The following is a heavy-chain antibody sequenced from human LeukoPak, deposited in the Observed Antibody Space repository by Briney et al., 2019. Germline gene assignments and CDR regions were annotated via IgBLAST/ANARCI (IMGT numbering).Heavy chain of an antibody. Sequence: ASVKVSCKASGYTFTSYGISWVRQAPGQGLEWMGWISAYNGSTNYAQKLQGRVTMTTDTSTSTAYMELRSLRSDDTAVYYCARDSGPGPMVRGVVIYFDYWGQGTLVTVSS. J-gene: IGHJ4*02. CDR2: ISAYNGST. CDR3: ARDSGPGPMVRGVVIYFDY. V-gene: IGHV1-18*01. D-gene: IGHD3-10*01. CDR1: GYTFTSYG.